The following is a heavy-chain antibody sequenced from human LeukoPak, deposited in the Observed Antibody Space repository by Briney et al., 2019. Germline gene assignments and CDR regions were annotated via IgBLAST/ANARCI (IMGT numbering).Heavy chain of an antibody. CDR3: ATRSTGVAATFDP. V-gene: IGHV4-59*01. Sequence: KPSETLSLTCTVSGGSISSDYWSWIRQPPGKGLEWIGYISYSGRTYYNPSLKSRVTISVDTSKNQFSLKLSSVTAADTAVYYCATRSTGVAATFDPWGQGALVTVSS. D-gene: IGHD2-15*01. CDR2: ISYSGRT. CDR1: GGSISSDY. J-gene: IGHJ5*02.